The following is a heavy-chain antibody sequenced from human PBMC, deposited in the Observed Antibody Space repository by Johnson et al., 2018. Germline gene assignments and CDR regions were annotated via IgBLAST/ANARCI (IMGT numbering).Heavy chain of an antibody. J-gene: IGHJ1*01. Sequence: QLLESGGGVVQPGRSLRLSCAASGFTFSSYGMHWVRQAPGKGLEWVAVISSDGSNKYYADSVKGRFTFSRDNPRNTLYLQMNSLRAEDTAVYYCAKGDSGWSFQHWGQGTLVTVSS. D-gene: IGHD6-19*01. CDR1: GFTFSSYG. V-gene: IGHV3-30*18. CDR2: ISSDGSNK. CDR3: AKGDSGWSFQH.